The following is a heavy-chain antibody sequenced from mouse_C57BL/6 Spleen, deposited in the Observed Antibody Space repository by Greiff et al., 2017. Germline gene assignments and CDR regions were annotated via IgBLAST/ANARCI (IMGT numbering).Heavy chain of an antibody. J-gene: IGHJ1*03. Sequence: QVQLQQPGAELVKPGASVKLSCKASGYTFTSYWMHWVKQRPGRGLEWIGRIDPNSGGTNYNEKFKSKATLTVDKPSSTAYMQLSSLTSEDSAVYYCGRENYGARGDWDFDVWGTGTTVTVSS. CDR3: GRENYGARGDWDFDV. V-gene: IGHV1-72*01. CDR2: IDPNSGGT. D-gene: IGHD1-1*01. CDR1: GYTFTSYW.